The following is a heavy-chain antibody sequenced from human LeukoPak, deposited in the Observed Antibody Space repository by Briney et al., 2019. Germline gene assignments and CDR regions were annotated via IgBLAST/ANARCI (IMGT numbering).Heavy chain of an antibody. V-gene: IGHV3-23*01. Sequence: GGSLRLSCAASGFTFSSYAMSWVRQAPGKGLEWVSAISGSGGSTYYADSVKGRFTISRDNSKNTLYLQMNSLRAEDTAVYYCARAPTPDIVVVVAAGGGFDYWGQGTLVTVSS. CDR3: ARAPTPDIVVVVAAGGGFDY. CDR1: GFTFSSYA. CDR2: ISGSGGST. D-gene: IGHD2-15*01. J-gene: IGHJ4*02.